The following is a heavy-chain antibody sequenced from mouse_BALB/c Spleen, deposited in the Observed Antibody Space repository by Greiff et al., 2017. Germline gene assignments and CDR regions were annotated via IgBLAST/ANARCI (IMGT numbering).Heavy chain of an antibody. CDR1: GFTFSSYG. D-gene: IGHD1-1*01. CDR3: ARDRAVVGFDY. J-gene: IGHJ2*01. CDR2: INSNGGST. Sequence: DVQLVESGGGLVQPGGSLKLSCAASGFTFSSYGMSWVRQTPDKRLELVATINSNGGSTYYPDSVKGRFTISRDNAKNTLYLQMSSLKSEDTAMYYCARDRAVVGFDYWGQGTTLTVSS. V-gene: IGHV5-6-3*01.